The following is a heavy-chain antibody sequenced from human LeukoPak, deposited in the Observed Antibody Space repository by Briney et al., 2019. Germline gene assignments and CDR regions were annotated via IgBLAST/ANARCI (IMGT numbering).Heavy chain of an antibody. J-gene: IGHJ4*02. CDR1: GFTFSSYA. V-gene: IGHV3-23*01. CDR3: AKDSTVTYDY. CDR2: ISGSGGST. Sequence: TGGSLRLSCAASGFTFSSYAVSSVRQAPGKGLEWVSAISGSGGSTYYADSVKGRFTISRDNSKNTLYLQINSLRAEDTAVYYCAKDSTVTYDYWGQGTLVTVSS. D-gene: IGHD4-17*01.